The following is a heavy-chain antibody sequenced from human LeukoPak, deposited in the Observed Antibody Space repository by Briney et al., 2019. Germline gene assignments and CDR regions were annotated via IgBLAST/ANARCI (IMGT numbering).Heavy chain of an antibody. CDR2: ISYIGNT. Sequence: SETLSLTCSVSGGSPSSHYWSWIRQSPGKGLERIGYISYIGNTNYNPSLKSRVTISVDTSKNQFSLKLRSVTAADAAVYFCARDPTTVTKGLDIWGQGTMVTVSS. V-gene: IGHV4-59*11. CDR1: GGSPSSHY. CDR3: ARDPTTVTKGLDI. D-gene: IGHD4-17*01. J-gene: IGHJ3*02.